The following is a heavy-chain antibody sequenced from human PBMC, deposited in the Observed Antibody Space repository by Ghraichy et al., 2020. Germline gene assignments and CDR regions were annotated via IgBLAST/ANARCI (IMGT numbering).Heavy chain of an antibody. CDR3: ARNRIPDWYFDL. CDR1: GVSINSYY. V-gene: IGHV4-59*01. J-gene: IGHJ2*01. CDR2: TYYSGAT. Sequence: ESLNISCTVSGVSINSYYWTWIRQPPGKGLEWIGYTYYSGATNYSPSLKRRVTMSLDTSKNQFSLKLNSVTAADTAVYYCARNRIPDWYFDLWGRGTLVTVFS. D-gene: IGHD2/OR15-2a*01.